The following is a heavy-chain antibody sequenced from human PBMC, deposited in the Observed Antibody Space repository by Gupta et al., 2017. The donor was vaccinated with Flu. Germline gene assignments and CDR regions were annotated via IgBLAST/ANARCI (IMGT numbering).Heavy chain of an antibody. CDR2: INHSGST. CDR1: GGSFSGYY. J-gene: IGHJ5*02. CDR3: ARGPSAGLFDP. Sequence: QVQLQQWGAGLLKPSETLSLTCAVYGGSFSGYYWSWIRQPPGKGLEWIGEINHSGSTNYNPSLKSRVTISVDTSKNQFSLKLSSVTAADTAVYYCARGPSAGLFDPWGQGTLVTVSS. V-gene: IGHV4-34*01.